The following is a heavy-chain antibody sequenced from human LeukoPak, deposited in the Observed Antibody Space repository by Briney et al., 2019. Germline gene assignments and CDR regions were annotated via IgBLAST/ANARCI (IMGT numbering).Heavy chain of an antibody. V-gene: IGHV3-7*01. CDR1: GFTFSSYW. J-gene: IGHJ4*02. D-gene: IGHD3-22*01. Sequence: GGSLRLSCAASGFTFSSYWMSWVRQAPGKGLEWVVNIKQDGSEKYYADSGKGRFTISRDNAKNSLYLQMNSLRADDTAVYYCARDPNDYYYDSSGLNDYWGQGTLVTVSS. CDR3: ARDPNDYYYDSSGLNDY. CDR2: IKQDGSEK.